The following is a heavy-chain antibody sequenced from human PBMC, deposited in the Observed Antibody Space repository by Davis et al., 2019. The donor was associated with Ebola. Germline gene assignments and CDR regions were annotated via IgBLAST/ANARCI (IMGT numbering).Heavy chain of an antibody. J-gene: IGHJ6*04. CDR2: TYYSGST. V-gene: IGHV4-30-4*07. D-gene: IGHD3-3*01. CDR1: GGSISSGGYS. CDR3: AHWSARHGLDV. Sequence: MPSETLSLTCAVSGGSISSGGYSWSWIRQPPGKGLEWIGYTYYSGSTHYNPSLKSRVTISGDTSRNQFSLKLSSVTAADTATYYCAHWSARHGLDVWGRGTTVTVSS.